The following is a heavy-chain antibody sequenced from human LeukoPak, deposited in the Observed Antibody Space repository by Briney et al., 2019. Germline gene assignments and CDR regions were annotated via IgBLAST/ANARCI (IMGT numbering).Heavy chain of an antibody. J-gene: IGHJ4*02. CDR3: ARELERLSRS. CDR1: GFTFSRSA. V-gene: IGHV3-30-3*01. D-gene: IGHD3-3*01. CDR2: ISYDGSNK. Sequence: GGSLRLSCAVTGFTFSRSAMHSVRQAPGKGLEWVAVISYDGSNKYYADSVKGRFTISRDNSNNTLYLQMNSLRAEDTALYYCARELERLSRSWGQGTLVSVSS.